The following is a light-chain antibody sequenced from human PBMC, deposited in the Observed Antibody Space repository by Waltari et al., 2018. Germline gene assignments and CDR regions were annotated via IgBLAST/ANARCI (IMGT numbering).Light chain of an antibody. CDR3: CSYVGRNIWV. CDR1: SSHVGFYNL. V-gene: IGLV2-23*02. J-gene: IGLJ3*02. CDR2: EVI. Sequence: QSALTQPASVSGSPGQSITTSCTGTSSHVGFYNLVPWYQQHPFKAPKLLVYEVIERPSGVSNRFSGSKSGNTASLTISGLQAEDEADYYCCSYVGRNIWVFGGGTKVTVL.